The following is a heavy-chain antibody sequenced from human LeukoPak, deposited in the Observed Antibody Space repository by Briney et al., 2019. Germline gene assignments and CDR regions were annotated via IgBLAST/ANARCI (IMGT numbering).Heavy chain of an antibody. Sequence: GGSLRLSCATSGFTFSSYWMSWVRQAPGTGLEWVASIKEDGSEKYYVDSMKGRFTISRDNAKNSLYLQMNGLRAEDTAVYYCARIVVVVAATPFDFWGQGTLVTVSS. V-gene: IGHV3-7*01. CDR2: IKEDGSEK. D-gene: IGHD2-15*01. CDR1: GFTFSSYW. CDR3: ARIVVVVAATPFDF. J-gene: IGHJ4*02.